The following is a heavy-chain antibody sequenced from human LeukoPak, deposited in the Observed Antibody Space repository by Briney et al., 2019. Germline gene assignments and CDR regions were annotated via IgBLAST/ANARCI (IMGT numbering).Heavy chain of an antibody. CDR2: IYYSGST. V-gene: IGHV4-39*01. Sequence: PSDTQSLTCTVSGGSISSSSYYWGWIRQPPGKGLEWIGSIYYSGSTYYNPSLKSRVTISVDTSKNQFSLKLSSVTAADTAVYYCARLSISYYYGSSGYPDYFDYWGQGTLVTVSS. CDR1: GGSISSSSYY. D-gene: IGHD3-22*01. CDR3: ARLSISYYYGSSGYPDYFDY. J-gene: IGHJ4*02.